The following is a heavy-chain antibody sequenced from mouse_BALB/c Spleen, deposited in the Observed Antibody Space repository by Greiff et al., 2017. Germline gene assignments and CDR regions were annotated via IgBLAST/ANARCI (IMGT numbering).Heavy chain of an antibody. J-gene: IGHJ4*01. D-gene: IGHD2-4*01. CDR3: ARDAYYDYDNYAMDY. CDR2: SRNKANDYTT. Sequence: EVKLVESGGGLVQPGGSLRLSCATSGFTFSDFYMEWVRQPPGKRLEWIAASRNKANDYTTEYSASVKGRFIVSRDTSQSILYLQMNALRAEDTAIYYCARDAYYDYDNYAMDYWGQGTSVTVSS. CDR1: GFTFSDFY. V-gene: IGHV7-1*02.